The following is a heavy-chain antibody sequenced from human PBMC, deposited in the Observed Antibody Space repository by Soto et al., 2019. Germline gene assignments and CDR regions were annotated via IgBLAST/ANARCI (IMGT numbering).Heavy chain of an antibody. V-gene: IGHV3-73*01. J-gene: IGHJ4*02. D-gene: IGHD6-6*01. CDR3: TRRSDSSSVDY. Sequence: RRLSCAASGFTFSGSAMHWVRQASGKGLEWVGRIRSKANSYATAYAASVKGRFTISRDDSKNTAYLQMNSLKTEDTAVYYCTRRSDSSSVDYWGQGTLVTVSS. CDR2: IRSKANSYAT. CDR1: GFTFSGSA.